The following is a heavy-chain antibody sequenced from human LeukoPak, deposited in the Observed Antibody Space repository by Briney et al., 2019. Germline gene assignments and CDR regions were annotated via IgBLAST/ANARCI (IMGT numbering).Heavy chain of an antibody. D-gene: IGHD5-24*01. Sequence: GGSLRLSCAASGFTLSSSAMSWVRQAPGKGLEWVSLISHTGGNAYYADSVRGRFTISRDNSKNTLYLQMNSLRAEDTAIYYCARDIQLSTWGLGTMVTVSS. J-gene: IGHJ3*01. CDR1: GFTLSSSA. CDR2: ISHTGGNA. V-gene: IGHV3-23*01. CDR3: ARDIQLST.